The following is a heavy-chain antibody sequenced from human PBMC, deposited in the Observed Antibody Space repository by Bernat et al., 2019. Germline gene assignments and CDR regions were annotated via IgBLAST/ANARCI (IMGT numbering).Heavy chain of an antibody. Sequence: QVQLVQSGAEVKKPGSSVKVSCKASGGTFSSYAISWVRQAPGQGLEWMGGIIPIFGTANYAQKFQGSVTTTADESTSTAYMELSSPRSEDTAVYYCARVGWIQGARGSFAPWGQGTLVTVSS. CDR1: GGTFSSYA. D-gene: IGHD5-18*01. J-gene: IGHJ5*02. CDR2: IIPIFGTA. CDR3: ARVGWIQGARGSFAP. V-gene: IGHV1-69*01.